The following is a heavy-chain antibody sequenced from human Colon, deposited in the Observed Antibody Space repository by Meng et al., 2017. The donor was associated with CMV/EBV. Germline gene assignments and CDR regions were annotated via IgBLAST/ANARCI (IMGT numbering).Heavy chain of an antibody. Sequence: ASVTVSCKASGFPFTSYSFTWVRQAPGQGLEWLGWISAYNGNTNYAQIVQGRVTMTTDPSTTTAYMELTNLRSDDTAVYYCARLNGGNSSDWFDPWGQGTLVTVSS. CDR3: ARLNGGNSSDWFDP. D-gene: IGHD4-23*01. V-gene: IGHV1-18*04. CDR1: GFPFTSYS. CDR2: ISAYNGNT. J-gene: IGHJ5*02.